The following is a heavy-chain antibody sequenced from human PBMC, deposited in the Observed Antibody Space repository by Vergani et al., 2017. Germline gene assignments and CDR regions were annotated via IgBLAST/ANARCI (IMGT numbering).Heavy chain of an antibody. Sequence: QVQLQESGPGLVRPSQTLSLTCTVSGGSISSGSYYWSWFRQLAGKGLEWIGRFYTGGGTSYNPSLKSRVTISVDTSKNQFSLQLSSVTAADTAVYYCARGPLYSATWPFLLLDMDVWGQGTTVTVSS. CDR3: ARGPLYSATWPFLLLDMDV. D-gene: IGHD6-13*01. V-gene: IGHV4-61*02. J-gene: IGHJ6*02. CDR2: FYTGGGT. CDR1: GGSISSGSYY.